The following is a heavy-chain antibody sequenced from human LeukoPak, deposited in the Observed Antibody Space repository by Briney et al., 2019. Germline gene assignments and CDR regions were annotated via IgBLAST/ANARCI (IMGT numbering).Heavy chain of an antibody. CDR1: GGSISSYF. CDR2: IYYSGST. CDR3: ARDASIAVAGSYFDY. D-gene: IGHD6-19*01. V-gene: IGHV4-59*01. J-gene: IGHJ4*02. Sequence: PSETLSLTCTVSGGSISSYFWSWIRQPPGKGLEWIGYIYYSGSTNYNPSLKSRVTMSVDTSKNQFSLKLSSVTAADTAVYYCARDASIAVAGSYFDYWGQGTLVTVSS.